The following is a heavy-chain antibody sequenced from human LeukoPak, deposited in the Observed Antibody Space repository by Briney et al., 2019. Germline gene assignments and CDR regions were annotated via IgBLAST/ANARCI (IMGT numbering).Heavy chain of an antibody. V-gene: IGHV1-69*05. CDR2: IIPIFGTA. J-gene: IGHJ4*02. D-gene: IGHD3-22*01. CDR1: GGTFSSYA. Sequence: SVKVSCKASGGTFSSYAISWVRQAPGQGLEWMGGIIPIFGTANYAQKFQGRVTITTDESTSTAYMELSSLRSEDTAVYYCVRGAYYYDSSGYPRFDYWGQGTLVTVSS. CDR3: VRGAYYYDSSGYPRFDY.